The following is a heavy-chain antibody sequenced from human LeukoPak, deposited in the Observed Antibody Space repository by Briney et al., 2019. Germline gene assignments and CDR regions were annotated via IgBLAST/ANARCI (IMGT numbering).Heavy chain of an antibody. J-gene: IGHJ2*01. CDR3: AKEGNTALVTGYFDL. CDR1: GGTFGSYV. CDR2: IIPIFGTA. Sequence: ASVKVSCKASGGTFGSYVISWVRQAPGQGLEWMGGIIPIFGTAHYAQKFQGRLTITAYESTSTDYMEMSSLRSEAPAIYYCAKEGNTALVTGYFDLWGRGTLVTVSS. D-gene: IGHD5-18*01. V-gene: IGHV1-69*13.